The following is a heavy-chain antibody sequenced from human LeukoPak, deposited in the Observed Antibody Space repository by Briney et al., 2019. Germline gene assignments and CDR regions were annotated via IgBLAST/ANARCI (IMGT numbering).Heavy chain of an antibody. CDR1: GDSVSSTSPT. CDR3: AREVDGGFDY. V-gene: IGHV6-1*01. CDR2: TYQRSKWYN. D-gene: IGHD6-19*01. Sequence: SQTLPLTCAISGDSVSSTSPTWNWIRQSPSRGLEWLGRTYQRSKWYNDYAVSVKSRITINPDTSKNQFSLQLNSVTPEDTALYYCAREVDGGFDYWGQGTLVTVSS. J-gene: IGHJ4*02.